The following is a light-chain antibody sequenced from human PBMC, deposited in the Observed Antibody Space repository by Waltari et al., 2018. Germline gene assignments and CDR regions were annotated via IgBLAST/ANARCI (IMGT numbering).Light chain of an antibody. CDR3: GAWDSRLSAVV. CDR1: TSNIGNNF. CDR2: DNN. Sequence: QSVLMQPPSVSAAPGQQVTISCSGSTSNIGNNFVSWYQQLPGAAPRLLIYDNNKRLSGIPDRFSASKSDTSATLGITGLQTGDEADYYCGAWDSRLSAVVFGGGTKLTVL. V-gene: IGLV1-51*02. J-gene: IGLJ2*01.